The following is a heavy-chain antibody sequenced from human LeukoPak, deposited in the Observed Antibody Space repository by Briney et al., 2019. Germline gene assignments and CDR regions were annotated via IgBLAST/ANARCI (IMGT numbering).Heavy chain of an antibody. CDR1: GFTFGSYG. Sequence: TGGSLRLSCAASGFTFGSYGMHWVRQAPGKGLEWVAFISYDGNTKYYSGSAKGRFTISRDNAKNSLYLQMNSLRAEDTALYYCARYYDYGSGSYTFDYWGQGTLVTVSS. CDR3: ARYYDYGSGSYTFDY. J-gene: IGHJ4*02. CDR2: ISYDGNTK. V-gene: IGHV3-30*03. D-gene: IGHD3-10*01.